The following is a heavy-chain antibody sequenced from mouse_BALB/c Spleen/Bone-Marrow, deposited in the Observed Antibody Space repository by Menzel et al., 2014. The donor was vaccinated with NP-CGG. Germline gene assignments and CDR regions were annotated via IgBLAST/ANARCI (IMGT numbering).Heavy chain of an antibody. CDR1: GFNIKDSY. J-gene: IGHJ2*01. D-gene: IGHD2-4*01. Sequence: EVQLQQSGAELVRSGASVRLSCTAPGFNIKDSYIHWVRQRPEQGLEWIGWIDPENGDTEYAPKFQGKATMTADTSSNTAYLQLSSLTSEDTAVYYCKGYDYDVDSFDYWGQGTTLTVSS. CDR2: IDPENGDT. CDR3: KGYDYDVDSFDY. V-gene: IGHV14-4*02.